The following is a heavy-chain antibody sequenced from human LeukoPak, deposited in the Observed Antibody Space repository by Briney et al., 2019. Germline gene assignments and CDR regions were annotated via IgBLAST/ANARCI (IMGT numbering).Heavy chain of an antibody. CDR3: ARRREAARPGDAFYI. CDR2: IYPGDSDT. D-gene: IGHD6-6*01. Sequence: GESLKISCKGSGYSFNSYWIGWVRQMPEKGLEWMGIIYPGDSDTRYSPSFRGQVTISADKSISTAYLQWSSLKASDTAMYYCARRREAARPGDAFYIWGQGTMVTVSS. CDR1: GYSFNSYW. V-gene: IGHV5-51*01. J-gene: IGHJ3*02.